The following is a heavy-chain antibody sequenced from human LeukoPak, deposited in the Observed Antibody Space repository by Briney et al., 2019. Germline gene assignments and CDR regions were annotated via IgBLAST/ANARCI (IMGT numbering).Heavy chain of an antibody. CDR2: ISGDGGST. Sequence: PGGSLRLSCAASGFTFDDYAMHWVSQAPGKGMEWVSLISGDGGSTYYADSVKGGFTISRDNSKNSLYLQMNSLRTEDTALYYCSKDRRDEYSSSVGMDVWGQGTTVTVSS. V-gene: IGHV3-43*02. CDR3: SKDRRDEYSSSVGMDV. D-gene: IGHD6-13*01. J-gene: IGHJ6*02. CDR1: GFTFDDYA.